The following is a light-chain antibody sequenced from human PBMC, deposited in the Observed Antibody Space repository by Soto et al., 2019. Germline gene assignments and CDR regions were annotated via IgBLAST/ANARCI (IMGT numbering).Light chain of an antibody. V-gene: IGKV3-20*01. CDR1: QSVSSSSY. Sequence: EIVLTQSPGTLSLSPGERATLSCRASQSVSSSSYLAWYQQKPGQAPRLLIYGASSRATGIPDRFSGSGSGTDFTLTISSLEPEDFAVYYCQQYGNSPLTFGGGPRWRSN. CDR3: QQYGNSPLT. J-gene: IGKJ4*01. CDR2: GAS.